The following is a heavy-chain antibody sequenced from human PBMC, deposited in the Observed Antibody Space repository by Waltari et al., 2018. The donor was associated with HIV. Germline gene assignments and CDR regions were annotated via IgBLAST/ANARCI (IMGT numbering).Heavy chain of an antibody. CDR1: RFTFSSYS. D-gene: IGHD5-12*01. CDR3: ARDEAEMATLTAFDI. CDR2: ISSGSVYI. J-gene: IGHJ3*02. V-gene: IGHV3-21*01. Sequence: EVQLVECGGGLVKPGGSLRLSGAASRFTFSSYSMTWVRQAPGKGLEWVSSISSGSVYIYYADSVKGRFTISRDNAKNSLYLQMNSLRAEDTAVYYCARDEAEMATLTAFDIWGQGTMVTVSS.